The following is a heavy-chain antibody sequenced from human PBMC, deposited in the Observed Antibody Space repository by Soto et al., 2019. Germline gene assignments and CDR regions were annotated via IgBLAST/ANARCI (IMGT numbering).Heavy chain of an antibody. CDR3: GIDSSGPTGGYYFDY. V-gene: IGHV1-3*01. CDR1: GYTFTSYA. J-gene: IGHJ4*02. Sequence: ASVKVSCKASGYTFTSYAMHWVRQAPGQRLEWMGWINAGNGNTKYSQKFQGRVTITRDTSASTAYMELSSLRSEDTAVYYCGIDSSGPTGGYYFDYWGQGTLVTVSS. CDR2: INAGNGNT. D-gene: IGHD3-22*01.